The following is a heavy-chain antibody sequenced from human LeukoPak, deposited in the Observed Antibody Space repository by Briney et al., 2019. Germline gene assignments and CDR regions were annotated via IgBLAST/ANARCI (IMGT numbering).Heavy chain of an antibody. CDR1: GYTFTSYA. J-gene: IGHJ4*02. Sequence: ASVEVSCKASGYTFTSYAISWLRQAPGQGLEWMGWVTTYNGNTDYAQNFQGRVTMTIDISTSTAHMELRSLRSDDTAVYFCARGPNDYFDYWGKGTLVTVSS. CDR3: ARGPNDYFDY. V-gene: IGHV1-18*01. CDR2: VTTYNGNT.